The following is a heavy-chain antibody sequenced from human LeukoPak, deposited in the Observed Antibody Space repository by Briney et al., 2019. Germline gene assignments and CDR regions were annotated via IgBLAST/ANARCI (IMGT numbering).Heavy chain of an antibody. CDR3: ARISHEYFQH. CDR1: GGSISSSSYY. V-gene: IGHV4-39*01. Sequence: SETLSLTCTVSGGSISSSSYYWVWIRQPPGKGLEWIGSIYYSGSTYYNPSLKSRVTISVDTSKNQFSLKLSSVTAADTAVYYCARISHEYFQHWGQGTLVTVSS. J-gene: IGHJ1*01. CDR2: IYYSGST. D-gene: IGHD2/OR15-2a*01.